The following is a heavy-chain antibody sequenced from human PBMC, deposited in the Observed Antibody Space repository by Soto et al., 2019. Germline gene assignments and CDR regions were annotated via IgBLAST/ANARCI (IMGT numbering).Heavy chain of an antibody. CDR1: GYSFTNND. CDR2: MNPGSGDT. CDR3: ARMATFGSLNWFDP. Sequence: ASVKVSCKASGYSFTNNDVSWGRQSTGQGLEWMGWMNPGSGDTGYAQKFQGRVTMTRDISIATAYMELSSLRSDDTAIYYCARMATFGSLNWFDPWGQGTLVTVSS. D-gene: IGHD3-16*01. V-gene: IGHV1-8*01. J-gene: IGHJ5*02.